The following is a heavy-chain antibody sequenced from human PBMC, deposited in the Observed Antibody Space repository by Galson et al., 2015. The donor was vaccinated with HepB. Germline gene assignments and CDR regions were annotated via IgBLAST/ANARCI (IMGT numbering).Heavy chain of an antibody. Sequence: SLRLSCAASGFTFSSYAMHWVRQAPGKGLEWVAVISYDGSNKYYADSVKGRFTISRDNSKNTLYLQMNSLRAEDTAVYYCARDDDVAAGKGSFDLWGRGTLVTVSS. V-gene: IGHV3-30*04. D-gene: IGHD6-13*01. CDR2: ISYDGSNK. CDR3: ARDDDVAAGKGSFDL. J-gene: IGHJ2*01. CDR1: GFTFSSYA.